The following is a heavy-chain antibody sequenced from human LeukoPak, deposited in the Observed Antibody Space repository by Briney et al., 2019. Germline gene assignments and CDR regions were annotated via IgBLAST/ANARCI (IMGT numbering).Heavy chain of an antibody. Sequence: ASVKVSCTASGYTFTSYAMHWVRQAPGQRLEWMGWINAGNGNTKYSQKFQGRVTITRDTSASTAYMELSSLRSEDTAVYYCARKPRAYYTTQHGGRGPLFTVSP. J-gene: IGHJ1*01. V-gene: IGHV1-3*01. CDR2: INAGNGNT. D-gene: IGHD3-22*01. CDR3: ARKPRAYYTTQH. CDR1: GYTFTSYA.